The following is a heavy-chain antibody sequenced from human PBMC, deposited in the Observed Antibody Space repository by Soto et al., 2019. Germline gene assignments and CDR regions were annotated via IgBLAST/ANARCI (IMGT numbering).Heavy chain of an antibody. D-gene: IGHD3-22*01. Sequence: EVQLVESGGGLVQPGGSLRLSCAASGFSFSNAWMKWVRQAPGKGLEWVGRIKSEANGGTTDHAAAVKGRFIISRDDSKNMLFLQMASLITADSAVYYCAYSRDSSARHVDFWGQGTLVTVSS. CDR1: GFSFSNAW. J-gene: IGHJ4*02. CDR2: IKSEANGGTT. CDR3: AYSRDSSARHVDF. V-gene: IGHV3-15*07.